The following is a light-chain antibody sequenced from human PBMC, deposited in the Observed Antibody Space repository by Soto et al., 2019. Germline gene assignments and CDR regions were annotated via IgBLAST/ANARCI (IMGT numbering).Light chain of an antibody. CDR2: GAS. Sequence: ETVLTQSPGTLSLSPGERATLSCRASQSISSGYLAWYQQRPGQAPRLLISGASNRATGIPDRFSGSGSGTYFTLTISRLEPEDFALYYCQQYGGSPLVTFGGGTKVEIK. J-gene: IGKJ4*01. CDR1: QSISSGY. V-gene: IGKV3-20*01. CDR3: QQYGGSPLVT.